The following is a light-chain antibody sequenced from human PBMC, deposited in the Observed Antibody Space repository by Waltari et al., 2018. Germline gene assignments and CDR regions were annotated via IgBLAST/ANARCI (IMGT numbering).Light chain of an antibody. CDR2: DVL. CDR1: SSDIGFYNY. J-gene: IGLJ3*02. CDR3: NSYTGYYTWV. V-gene: IGLV2-14*01. Sequence: QSALTQPASVSGSLGQSITISCTGTSSDIGFYNYVSWYQQHPGKAPKLIIYDVLKWPSWVSSRFSGSKSGNTASLTISGLQAEDEADYYCNSYTGYYTWVFGGGTKLTVL.